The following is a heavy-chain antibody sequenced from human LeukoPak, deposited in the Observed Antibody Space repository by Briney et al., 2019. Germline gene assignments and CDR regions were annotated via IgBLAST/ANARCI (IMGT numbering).Heavy chain of an antibody. CDR3: ARGVVVTAVQFDY. D-gene: IGHD2-21*02. CDR2: IYYSGST. V-gene: IGHV4-31*03. Sequence: SETLSLTCTVSGGSISSGGYYWSWIRQHPGKGLEWIGYIYYSGSTYYNPSLKSRVTISVDTSKNQFSLKLSSVTAADTAVYYCARGVVVTAVQFDYWGQGTLVTVSS. CDR1: GGSISSGGYY. J-gene: IGHJ4*02.